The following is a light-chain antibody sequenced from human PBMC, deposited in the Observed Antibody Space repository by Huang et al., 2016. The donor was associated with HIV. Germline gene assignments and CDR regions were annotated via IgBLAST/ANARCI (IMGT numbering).Light chain of an antibody. CDR3: QQFNNYPQT. V-gene: IGKV1D-13*01. CDR1: QGISSA. Sequence: AIQLTQSPSSLSASVGDRVTITCRASQGISSALAWYQQKPGKGPKLLIYDASSLESGVPSRFSGSGSGTDFTLTISCLQPEDFATYYCQQFNNYPQTFGPGTKVNIK. CDR2: DAS. J-gene: IGKJ3*01.